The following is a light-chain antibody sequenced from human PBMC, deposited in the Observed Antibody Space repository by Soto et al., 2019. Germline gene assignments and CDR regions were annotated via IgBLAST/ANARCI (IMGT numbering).Light chain of an antibody. CDR2: GAS. V-gene: IGKV3D-15*01. J-gene: IGKJ4*01. Sequence: EIVMTQSPLTLSVSPGERATLSCRASQNININLAWYQQRPGQAPRVLIYGASSRASGIPDRFSGSGSGTDFTLTINSLEPYDFACYYCQQYKDWPPLTFGGGTRVEIK. CDR3: QQYKDWPPLT. CDR1: QNININ.